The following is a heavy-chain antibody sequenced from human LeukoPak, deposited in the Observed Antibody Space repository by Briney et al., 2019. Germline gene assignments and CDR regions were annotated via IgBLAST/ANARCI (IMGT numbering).Heavy chain of an antibody. V-gene: IGHV3-23*01. CDR2: IGASGADT. D-gene: IGHD3-22*01. CDR3: ARPPRRTSGYYLGAFHD. CDR1: GFTFTNYA. Sequence: GGSLRLSCAASGFTFTNYAMTWVRQAPGKGLEWVSVIGASGADTYYSDSVKGRFTVSRDNSQNTLFLHMSSLRGEDTAVYFRARPPRRTSGYYLGAFHDWGQGTTVTVSS. J-gene: IGHJ3*01.